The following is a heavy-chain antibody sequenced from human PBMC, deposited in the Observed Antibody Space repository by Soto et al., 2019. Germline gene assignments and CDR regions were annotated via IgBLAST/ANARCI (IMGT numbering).Heavy chain of an antibody. V-gene: IGHV3-30*18. D-gene: IGHD2-2*01. Sequence: GGSLRLSCAASGFTFSSYGMHWVRQAPGKGLEWVAVISYDGSNKYYADSVKGRFTISRDNSKNTLYLQMNSLRAEDTAVYYCAKYHETLYYYYGMDVWGQGTTVTVSS. J-gene: IGHJ6*02. CDR1: GFTFSSYG. CDR2: ISYDGSNK. CDR3: AKYHETLYYYYGMDV.